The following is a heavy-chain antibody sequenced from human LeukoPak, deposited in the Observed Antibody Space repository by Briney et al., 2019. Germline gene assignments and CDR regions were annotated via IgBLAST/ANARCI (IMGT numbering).Heavy chain of an antibody. V-gene: IGHV3-74*01. J-gene: IGHJ4*02. D-gene: IGHD1-7*01. Sequence: PGGSLRLSCAASGFTFSSYWMHWVRQAPGKGLGWVSRINSDGSSTSYADSVKGRFIISRDNAKNTLYLQMNSLRAEDTAVYYCARGRNNWNSLMSYWGQGTLVTVSS. CDR2: INSDGSST. CDR3: ARGRNNWNSLMSY. CDR1: GFTFSSYW.